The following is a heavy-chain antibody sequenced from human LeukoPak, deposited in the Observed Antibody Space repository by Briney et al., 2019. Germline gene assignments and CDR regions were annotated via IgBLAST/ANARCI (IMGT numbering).Heavy chain of an antibody. CDR3: ARGGQRDGYTFDI. CDR1: GFTFSTFA. CDR2: ISSSSSHI. V-gene: IGHV3-21*06. D-gene: IGHD5-24*01. J-gene: IGHJ3*02. Sequence: PGGSLRLSCAASGFTFSTFAMNWIRQAPGKGLEWVSTISSSSSHIYHADSVRGRFTISRDNAKNSLYLQMNSLRAEDTAVYYCARGGQRDGYTFDIWGQGTVVTVSS.